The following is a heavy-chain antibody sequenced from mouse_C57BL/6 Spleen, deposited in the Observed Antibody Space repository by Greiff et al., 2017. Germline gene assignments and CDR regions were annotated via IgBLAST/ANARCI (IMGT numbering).Heavy chain of an antibody. CDR3: ARRKWYFDV. CDR1: GFTFSDYG. CDR2: ISSGSSTI. Sequence: EVQLVESGGGLVKPGGSLKLSCAASGFTFSDYGMHWVRQAPEKGLEWVAYISSGSSTIYYADTVKGRFTLSRDNAKNPLFLQMTSLRSEDTAMYYCARRKWYFDVWGTGTTVTVSS. V-gene: IGHV5-17*01. J-gene: IGHJ1*03.